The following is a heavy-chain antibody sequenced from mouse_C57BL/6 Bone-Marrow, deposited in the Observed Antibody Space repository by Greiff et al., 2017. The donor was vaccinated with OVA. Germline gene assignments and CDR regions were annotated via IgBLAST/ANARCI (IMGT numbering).Heavy chain of an antibody. J-gene: IGHJ2*01. CDR3: ARNCGYDERNPPHFDY. V-gene: IGHV2-2*01. CDR1: GFSLTSYG. Sequence: VQVVESGPGLVQPSPSLSITCTVSGFSLTSYGVHWVRQSPGKGLEWLGVIWSGGSTDYNAAFISRLSLSKDHSTSNVSVKMNSRQADDTAMYYCARNCGYDERNPPHFDYWGQGTTLTVSA. CDR2: IWSGGST. D-gene: IGHD2-2*01.